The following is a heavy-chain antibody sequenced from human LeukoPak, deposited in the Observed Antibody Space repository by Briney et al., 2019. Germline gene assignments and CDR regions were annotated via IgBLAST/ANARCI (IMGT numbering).Heavy chain of an antibody. CDR2: IFYTGSI. Sequence: SETLSLTCSVSGGSISSQYCSWIRQTPGKGLEWMGYIFYTGSINYNPSLKSRVTISVDTSKNQLSLKLRSVTAADTAVYYCARHGISAAGNPLDYWGQGTLVTVSS. D-gene: IGHD6-13*01. J-gene: IGHJ4*02. CDR3: ARHGISAAGNPLDY. CDR1: GGSISSQY. V-gene: IGHV4-59*08.